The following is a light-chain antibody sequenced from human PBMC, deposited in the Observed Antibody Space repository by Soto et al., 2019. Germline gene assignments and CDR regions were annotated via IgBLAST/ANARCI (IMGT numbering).Light chain of an antibody. CDR2: GNN. CDR1: TSNIGSNY. V-gene: IGLV1-47*01. Sequence: QSVLTQPPSASGTPGQGVTISCSGSTSNIGSNYVYWYQQLPGTAPKLLIYGNNQRPSGVPDRFSGSKSGTSASLAISELRSDDEADYFCATWDDSLNGFYVFGTGTKVTVL. J-gene: IGLJ1*01. CDR3: ATWDDSLNGFYV.